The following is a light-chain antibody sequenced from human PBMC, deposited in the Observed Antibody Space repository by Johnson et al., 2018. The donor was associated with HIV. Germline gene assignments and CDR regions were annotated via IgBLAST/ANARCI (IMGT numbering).Light chain of an antibody. V-gene: IGLV1-51*02. CDR3: GTWERSLSAPYV. CDR1: SSNIGNNY. J-gene: IGLJ1*01. Sequence: QSVLTQPPSVSAAPGQKVTISCSGSSSNIGNNYLSWYQQLPGTAPKLLIYENNKRPSGIPDRFSGSKSGTSATLGITGLQTGDEADYYCGTWERSLSAPYVFGTGTKVTVL. CDR2: ENN.